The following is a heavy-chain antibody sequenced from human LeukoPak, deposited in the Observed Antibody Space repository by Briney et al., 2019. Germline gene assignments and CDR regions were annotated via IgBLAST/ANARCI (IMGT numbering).Heavy chain of an antibody. Sequence: ASVKVSCKASGYTFTDYSMHWVRQAPGQGLEWMGWIDPNSGGTNYAQKFQGRVTMTRDTSITTAYMELSRLRSDDTAVYYCASHGSGSYQGYWGQGTLVTVSS. V-gene: IGHV1-2*02. CDR1: GYTFTDYS. CDR2: IDPNSGGT. D-gene: IGHD3-10*01. J-gene: IGHJ4*02. CDR3: ASHGSGSYQGY.